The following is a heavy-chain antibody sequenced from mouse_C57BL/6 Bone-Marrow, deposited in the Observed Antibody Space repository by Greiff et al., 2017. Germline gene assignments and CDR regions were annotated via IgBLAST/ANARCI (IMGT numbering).Heavy chain of an antibody. CDR2: FDPNSGGT. D-gene: IGHD2-1*01. CDR3: ARVNFYYGNYVRAMDY. V-gene: IGHV1-72*01. CDR1: GYTFTSYW. Sequence: QVQLKQPGAELVKPGASVKLSCKASGYTFTSYWMHWVKQRPGRGLEWIGRFDPNSGGTKYNEKFKSKATLTVDKPSSTAYMQLSSLTSEDSAVYYCARVNFYYGNYVRAMDYWGQGTSVTVSS. J-gene: IGHJ4*01.